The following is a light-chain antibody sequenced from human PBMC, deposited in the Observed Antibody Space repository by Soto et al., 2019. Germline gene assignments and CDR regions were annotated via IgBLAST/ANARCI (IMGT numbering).Light chain of an antibody. J-gene: IGKJ2*01. V-gene: IGKV3-15*01. Sequence: EIVMTQSPATLSVSPGEGATLSCRASRSVSVNLAWYQQKPGQAPRLLIYGASTRATGVPVRFSGGGSGTDFTLTISSLQSEDSAIYYCQQYNQWPLYTFGQGTKLEI. CDR2: GAS. CDR1: RSVSVN. CDR3: QQYNQWPLYT.